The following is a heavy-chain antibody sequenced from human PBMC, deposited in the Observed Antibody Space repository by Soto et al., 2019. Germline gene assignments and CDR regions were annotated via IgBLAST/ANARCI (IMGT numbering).Heavy chain of an antibody. V-gene: IGHV4-31*03. J-gene: IGHJ5*02. CDR1: GAALNSGNYY. CDR3: ARLRIDTNTYKWFDP. Sequence: TLSLTCSVSGAALNSGNYYWSWIRQVPGKGLEWIGHIYVTGAVDYNPSLRDRITISQDTSERQFSLNLRLVTAADTAVYYRARLRIDTNTYKWFDPWGQGTLVTGS. D-gene: IGHD5-18*01. CDR2: IYVTGAV.